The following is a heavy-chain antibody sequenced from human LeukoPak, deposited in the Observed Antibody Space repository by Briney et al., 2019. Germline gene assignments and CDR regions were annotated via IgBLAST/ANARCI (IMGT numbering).Heavy chain of an antibody. D-gene: IGHD7-27*01. CDR2: IYYSGST. V-gene: IGHV4-61*01. CDR3: AGGLGIFDY. CDR1: GGSISDSISSYF. J-gene: IGHJ4*02. Sequence: KTSETLSLTCTVSGGSISDSISSYFWTWIRQPPGKGLEWIGHIYYSGSTDYNSSLKSRVTISVDASKNQFSLKLTSVTAADTAVYYCAGGLGIFDYWGQGALVTVSS.